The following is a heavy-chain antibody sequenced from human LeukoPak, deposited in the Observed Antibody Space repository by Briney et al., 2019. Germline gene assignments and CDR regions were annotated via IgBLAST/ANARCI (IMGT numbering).Heavy chain of an antibody. V-gene: IGHV3-21*01. CDR1: GFTFSSYS. Sequence: GSLRLSCAASGFTFSSYSMNWVRQAPGKELEWVSSISSSSSYIYYADSVKGRFTISRDNAKNSLYLQMNSLRAEDTAVYYCARFEHIVVVTASETSTSWYFDLWGRGTLVTVSS. CDR2: ISSSSSYI. J-gene: IGHJ2*01. CDR3: ARFEHIVVVTASETSTSWYFDL. D-gene: IGHD2-21*02.